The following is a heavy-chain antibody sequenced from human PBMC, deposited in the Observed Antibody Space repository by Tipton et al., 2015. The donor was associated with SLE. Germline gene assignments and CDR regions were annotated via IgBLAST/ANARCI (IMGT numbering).Heavy chain of an antibody. D-gene: IGHD6-6*01. CDR1: GGSISGGNSY. V-gene: IGHV4-61*02. CDR3: ARGFEYSSSEPFDY. CDR2: IYGSGST. J-gene: IGHJ4*02. Sequence: TLSLTCTVSGGSISGGNSYWSWIRQPAGKRLEWIGRIYGSGSTIYNPSLKSRVTTSVDTSKNQFSLKLSSVTAADTAVYYCARGFEYSSSEPFDYWGQGTLVTVSS.